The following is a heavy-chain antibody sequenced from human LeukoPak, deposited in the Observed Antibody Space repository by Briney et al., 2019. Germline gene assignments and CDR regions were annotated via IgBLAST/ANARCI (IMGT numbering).Heavy chain of an antibody. CDR3: ARDPGGRDGSDAFDI. J-gene: IGHJ3*02. CDR1: GFTFSNYG. Sequence: PGGSLRLSCAASGFTFSNYGIHWVRQAPGKGLEWVAFIRYDGSNKYYADSVKGRFTISRDNSKNTLFLQMNSLRAEDTAVYYCARDPGGRDGSDAFDIWGQGTMVTVSS. CDR2: IRYDGSNK. V-gene: IGHV3-30*02. D-gene: IGHD5-24*01.